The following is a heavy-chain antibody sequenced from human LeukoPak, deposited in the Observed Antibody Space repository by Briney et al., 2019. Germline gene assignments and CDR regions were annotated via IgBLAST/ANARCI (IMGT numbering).Heavy chain of an antibody. CDR1: GFTLSSHW. CDR3: ARFAAGGSYYYYMDV. D-gene: IGHD6-25*01. Sequence: GGSLRLSCAASGFTLSSHWMAWVRQAPGKGLEWVANIKKDGSEKNYVDSVKGRFTISRDNAKNSLYLQMNSLRADDTAVYYCARFAAGGSYYYYMDVWGKGTTVTVSS. J-gene: IGHJ6*03. V-gene: IGHV3-7*01. CDR2: IKKDGSEK.